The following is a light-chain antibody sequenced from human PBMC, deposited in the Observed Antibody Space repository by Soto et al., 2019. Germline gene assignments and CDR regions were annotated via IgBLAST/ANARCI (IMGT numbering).Light chain of an antibody. Sequence: EIVLTQSPGTLSLSPGERGTLSCRASQGIGDTLAWYQHKPGQTPRLLIYGASKRATGIPDRFSGSGSGTDFTLTISRLEPEDFAVYCCQQYGSSPRTFGQGTKVDIK. CDR2: GAS. J-gene: IGKJ1*01. CDR1: QGIGDT. CDR3: QQYGSSPRT. V-gene: IGKV3-20*01.